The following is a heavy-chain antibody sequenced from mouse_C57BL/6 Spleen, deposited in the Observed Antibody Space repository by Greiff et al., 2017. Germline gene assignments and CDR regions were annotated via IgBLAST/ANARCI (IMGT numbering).Heavy chain of an antibody. CDR1: GYTFTDYY. J-gene: IGHJ4*01. CDR3: ARSYYYGSSYEDYYAMDY. D-gene: IGHD1-1*01. CDR2: IFPGSGST. Sequence: VQLQQSGPELVKPGASVKISCKASGYTFTDYYINWVKQRPGQGLEWIGWIFPGSGSTYYNEKFKGKATLTVDKSSSTAYMLISSLTSEDSAVYFCARSYYYGSSYEDYYAMDYWGQGTSVTVSS. V-gene: IGHV1-75*01.